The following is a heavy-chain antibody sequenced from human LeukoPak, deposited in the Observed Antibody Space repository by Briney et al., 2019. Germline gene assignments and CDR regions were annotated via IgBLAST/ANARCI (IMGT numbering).Heavy chain of an antibody. J-gene: IGHJ4*02. Sequence: PSETLSLTCTVSGGSITRSPFYWGWIRQPPGKGLEWIGSIYYSGSTYYNPSLKSRVTISVDTSKNQFSLKLSSVTAADTAVYYCARHRGRVPAAIPFDYWGQGTLVTVSS. CDR1: GGSITRSPFY. D-gene: IGHD2-2*02. CDR3: ARHRGRVPAAIPFDY. V-gene: IGHV4-39*01. CDR2: IYYSGST.